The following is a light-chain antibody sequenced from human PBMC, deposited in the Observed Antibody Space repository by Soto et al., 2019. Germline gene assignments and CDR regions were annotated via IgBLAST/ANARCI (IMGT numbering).Light chain of an antibody. CDR3: QHYANWPRT. Sequence: EIVMTQSPATLSVSPGDGVTLSCRASQSVSSSLAWYQQKPGQSPRLLIYGASTRATCIPARLRGSGSGTDFTLTISGLQSEDFAIYYCQHYANWPRTFGLGTKV. CDR2: GAS. J-gene: IGKJ1*01. CDR1: QSVSSS. V-gene: IGKV3-15*01.